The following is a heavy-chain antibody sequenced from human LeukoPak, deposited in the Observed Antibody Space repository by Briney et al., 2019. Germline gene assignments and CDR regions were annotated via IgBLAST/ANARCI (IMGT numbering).Heavy chain of an antibody. CDR1: GFAFGDYA. CDR3: TRDPNGIAVAFFDY. J-gene: IGHJ4*02. CDR2: IRSKAYGGIT. V-gene: IGHV3-49*04. Sequence: GGSLRLSCTASGFAFGDYAMSWVRQAPGKGLEWVGVIRSKAYGGITEYAASVKGRFTISRDDSKSIAYLQMNSLKTEDTAVYYCTRDPNGIAVAFFDYWGQGTLVTVSS. D-gene: IGHD6-19*01.